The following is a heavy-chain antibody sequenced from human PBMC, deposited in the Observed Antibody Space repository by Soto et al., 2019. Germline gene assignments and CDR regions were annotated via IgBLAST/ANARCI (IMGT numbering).Heavy chain of an antibody. J-gene: IGHJ5*02. CDR1: GYTFTGYY. CDR3: ARDPWFGELSNWFDP. CDR2: INPNSGGT. V-gene: IGHV1-2*04. D-gene: IGHD3-10*01. Sequence: ASVKVSCKASGYTFTGYYMHWVRQAPGQGLEWIGWINPNSGGTNYAQKFQGWVTMTRDTSISTAYMELSRLRSDDTAVYYCARDPWFGELSNWFDPWGQGTLVTVSS.